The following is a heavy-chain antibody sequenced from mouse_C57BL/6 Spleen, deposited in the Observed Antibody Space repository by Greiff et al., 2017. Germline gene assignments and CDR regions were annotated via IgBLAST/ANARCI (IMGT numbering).Heavy chain of an antibody. CDR2: IYPRSGNT. D-gene: IGHD1-1*01. V-gene: IGHV1-81*01. CDR1: GYTFTSYG. CDR3: ARDLGSSWDWFAY. J-gene: IGHJ3*01. Sequence: QVQLQQSGAELARPGASVKLSCKASGYTFTSYGISWVKQRTGQGLEWIGEIYPRSGNTYYNEKFKGKATLTADKSSSTAYMELRSLTSEDSAVYFCARDLGSSWDWFAYWGQGTLVTVSA.